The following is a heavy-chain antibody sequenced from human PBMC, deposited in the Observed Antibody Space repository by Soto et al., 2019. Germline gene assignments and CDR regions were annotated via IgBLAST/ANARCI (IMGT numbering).Heavy chain of an antibody. CDR3: ARSNWYSED. CDR2: IYYNGNT. V-gene: IGHV4-59*11. CDR1: GGSISNHY. Sequence: QVQLQESGPGLVKPSETLSLTCTVSGGSISNHYWSWIRQPPGKGLEWIGYIYYNGNTNYNPSLQSRVTMSVDTSKNQFSLKLSSVTAADTAVYYCARSNWYSEDWGQGTLVTVSS. J-gene: IGHJ4*02. D-gene: IGHD7-27*01.